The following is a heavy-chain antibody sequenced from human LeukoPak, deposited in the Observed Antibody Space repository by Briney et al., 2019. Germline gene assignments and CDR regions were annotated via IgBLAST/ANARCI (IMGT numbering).Heavy chain of an antibody. CDR1: GFTFSSYA. V-gene: IGHV3-30*04. CDR3: ARDTDYNGNYFDY. CDR2: ISYDGSNK. J-gene: IGHJ4*02. D-gene: IGHD4-11*01. Sequence: GGSLRLSCAASGFTFSSYAMHWVRHAPGKGLEWVAVISYDGSNKYYADSVKGRFTISRDNSKNTLYLQMNSLRAEDTAVYYCARDTDYNGNYFDYWGQGTLVTVSS.